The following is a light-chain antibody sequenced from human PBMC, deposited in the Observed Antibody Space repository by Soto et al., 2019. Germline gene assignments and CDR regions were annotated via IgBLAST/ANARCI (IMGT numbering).Light chain of an antibody. CDR3: HHYGSSPIFT. J-gene: IGKJ3*01. CDR1: QSVSSSH. Sequence: EIVLTQSPGTLSLSPGERATLSCRAIQSVSSSHSSSLAWYQQKPGQAPRLLIYDASSRATGIPDRFSGSVSGTDFTLSISRLEPEDFAVYYCHHYGSSPIFTFGPGTNVDIK. V-gene: IGKV3-20*01. CDR2: DAS.